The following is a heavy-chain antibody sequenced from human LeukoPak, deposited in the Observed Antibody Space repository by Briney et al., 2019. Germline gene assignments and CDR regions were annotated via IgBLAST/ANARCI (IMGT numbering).Heavy chain of an antibody. CDR3: AKARTGVAISQLDALDI. Sequence: SETLSLTCAVYGGSFSGYYWSWIRQPPGKGLEWIGEINHSGSTNYNPSLKSRVTISVDTSKNQFSLKLSSVTAADTAVYYCAKARTGVAISQLDALDIWGQGTKVTVSS. CDR1: GGSFSGYY. CDR2: INHSGST. J-gene: IGHJ3*02. V-gene: IGHV4-34*01. D-gene: IGHD7-27*01.